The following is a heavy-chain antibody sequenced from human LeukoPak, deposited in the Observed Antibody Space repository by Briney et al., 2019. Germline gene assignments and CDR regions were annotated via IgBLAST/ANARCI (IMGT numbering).Heavy chain of an antibody. CDR3: ARQRADYYDYYVDV. V-gene: IGHV4-39*01. D-gene: IGHD3-16*01. CDR1: GGSINSANYY. CDR2: IYYSETT. Sequence: SETLSLTCTVSGGSINSANYYWGSLRQPPGKWLELVGSIYYSETTYDNPSLKSRVTISIETSKIQFSLKLSSVTASDTAEYNCARQRADYYDYYVDVWGKGTRVAVS. J-gene: IGHJ6*03.